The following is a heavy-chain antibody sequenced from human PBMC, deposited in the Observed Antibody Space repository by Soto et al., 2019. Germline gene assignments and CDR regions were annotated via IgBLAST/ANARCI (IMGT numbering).Heavy chain of an antibody. CDR1: GFSLSTSGVG. Sequence: QITLKESGPTLVKPTQTLTLTCTFSGFSLSTSGVGVGWIRQPPGKALEWLALIYWADDKRYSPSLKSRLTITTDTSNTQVVLTMTNMDAVDTATYYCAHSWEMVYDFDYWGQGTLVTVSS. D-gene: IGHD2-8*01. CDR2: IYWADDK. J-gene: IGHJ4*02. V-gene: IGHV2-5*02. CDR3: AHSWEMVYDFDY.